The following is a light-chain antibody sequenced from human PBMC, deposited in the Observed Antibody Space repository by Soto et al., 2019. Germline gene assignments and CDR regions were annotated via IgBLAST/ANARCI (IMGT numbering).Light chain of an antibody. CDR1: QSVSSN. CDR2: GAS. Sequence: EIVMTQSPATLSVSPGERATLSCRASQSVSSNLAWYQQKPGQAPRLLMYGASTRATGIPARFSGSGSGTEFTLTISSLQSEDFAVYYCQQFNNWPRTFGQGTKVEFK. J-gene: IGKJ1*01. CDR3: QQFNNWPRT. V-gene: IGKV3-15*01.